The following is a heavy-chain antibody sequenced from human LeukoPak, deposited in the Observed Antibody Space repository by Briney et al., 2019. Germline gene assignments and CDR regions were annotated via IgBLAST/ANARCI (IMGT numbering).Heavy chain of an antibody. V-gene: IGHV4-59*01. CDR2: IYYSGST. CDR3: ARETHPWGFDY. J-gene: IGHJ4*02. CDR1: GGSISSYY. Sequence: SETLSLTCTVSGGSISSYYWSWIRQPPGKGLEWIGYIYYSGSTNYNPSLKSRVTISVDTSKNQFSLKLSSVTAADTAVYYCARETHPWGFDYWGQGTLVTVSS. D-gene: IGHD1-26*01.